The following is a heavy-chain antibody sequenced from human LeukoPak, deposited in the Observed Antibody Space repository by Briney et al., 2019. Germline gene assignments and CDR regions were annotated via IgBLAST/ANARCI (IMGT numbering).Heavy chain of an antibody. D-gene: IGHD3-10*01. Sequence: ASVKVSCKASGYTFTSYAMNWVRQAPGQGLEWMGWINTNTGNPTYAQGFTGRFVFSLDTSVSTAYLQISSLKAEDTAVYYCARSVGGWFGELFGYYGMDVWGQGTTVTVSS. CDR2: INTNTGNP. CDR3: ARSVGGWFGELFGYYGMDV. V-gene: IGHV7-4-1*02. J-gene: IGHJ6*02. CDR1: GYTFTSYA.